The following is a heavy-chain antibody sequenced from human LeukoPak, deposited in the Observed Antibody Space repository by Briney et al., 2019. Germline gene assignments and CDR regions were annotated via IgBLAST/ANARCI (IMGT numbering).Heavy chain of an antibody. V-gene: IGHV1-46*01. CDR1: GYTFTSYY. CDR3: ARVNCSGGSCYSSYFDY. D-gene: IGHD2-15*01. CDR2: INPSGGST. J-gene: IGHJ4*02. Sequence: ASVKVSCKASGYTFTSYYMHWVRQAPGQGLEWMGIINPSGGSTSYARKFQGRVTMTRDMSTSTVYMELSSLRSEDTAVYYCARVNCSGGSCYSSYFDYWGQGTLVTVSS.